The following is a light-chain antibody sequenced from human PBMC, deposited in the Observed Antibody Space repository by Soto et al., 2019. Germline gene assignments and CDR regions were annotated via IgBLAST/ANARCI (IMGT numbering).Light chain of an antibody. CDR1: QSVSSN. CDR3: QQYNNWPAT. J-gene: IGKJ1*01. Sequence: EIVMTQSPATLSVSPGERATLSCRASQSVSSNLAWYQQKPGQAPRLLIYGASTRATGIPARFSGSDSGTEFTLTISSLQSEDFAVYYCQQYNNWPATFGQGTKVEIK. V-gene: IGKV3D-15*01. CDR2: GAS.